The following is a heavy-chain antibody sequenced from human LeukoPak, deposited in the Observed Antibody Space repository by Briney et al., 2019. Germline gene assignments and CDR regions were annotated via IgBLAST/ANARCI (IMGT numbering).Heavy chain of an antibody. D-gene: IGHD6-19*01. CDR2: IYTSGST. Sequence: PSETLSLTCTVSGGSISSYYWSWIRQPARKGLEWIGRIYTSGSTNYNPSLKSRVTMSVDTSKNQFSLKLSSVTAADTAVYYCARTRMAGTEGWFDPWGQGTLVTVSS. CDR1: GGSISSYY. V-gene: IGHV4-4*07. J-gene: IGHJ5*02. CDR3: ARTRMAGTEGWFDP.